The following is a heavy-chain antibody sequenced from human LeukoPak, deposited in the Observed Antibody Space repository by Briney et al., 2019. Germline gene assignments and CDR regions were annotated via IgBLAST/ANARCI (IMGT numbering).Heavy chain of an antibody. J-gene: IGHJ4*02. Sequence: PGGSLRLSCAASGFTVSDSYMSCVRQAPGKGLESVSVIYSVGTTDYADSVRGRFTISRDNSKNTLYLRMNGLRPEDTAVYYCARENGYCSTTSCPFGYWGQGTLVTVSS. CDR2: IYSVGTT. D-gene: IGHD2-2*01. CDR3: ARENGYCSTTSCPFGY. CDR1: GFTVSDSY. V-gene: IGHV3-66*02.